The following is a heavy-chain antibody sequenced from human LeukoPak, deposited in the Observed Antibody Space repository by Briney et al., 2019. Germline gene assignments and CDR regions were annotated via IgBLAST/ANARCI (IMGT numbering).Heavy chain of an antibody. CDR3: ARGKSSYSSGRRDRYYFDY. CDR1: GFTFSSYA. CDR2: ISYDGSNK. V-gene: IGHV3-30-3*01. D-gene: IGHD6-19*01. J-gene: IGHJ4*02. Sequence: GGSLRLSRAASGFTFSSYAMHWVRQAPGKGLEWVAVISYDGSNKYYADSVKGRFTISRDNSKNTLYLQMNSLRAEDTAVYYCARGKSSYSSGRRDRYYFDYWGQGTLVTVSS.